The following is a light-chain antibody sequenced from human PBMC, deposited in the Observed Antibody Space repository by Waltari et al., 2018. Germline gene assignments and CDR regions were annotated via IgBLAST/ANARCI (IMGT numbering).Light chain of an antibody. CDR2: GAS. J-gene: IGKJ4*01. Sequence: EIVLTQSPGTLSLSPGERATLSCRASQSVTGRYLAGYQQKPGQAPRLLLYGASSRATGIPDRFSGSESGTDFTLTISRLEPEDFAVYFCQQYGSTPLTFGGGTKVEIK. CDR1: QSVTGRY. V-gene: IGKV3-20*01. CDR3: QQYGSTPLT.